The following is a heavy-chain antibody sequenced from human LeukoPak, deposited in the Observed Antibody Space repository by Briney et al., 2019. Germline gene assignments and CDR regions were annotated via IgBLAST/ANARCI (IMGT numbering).Heavy chain of an antibody. CDR1: GFTFSSYA. V-gene: IGHV3-23*01. Sequence: GGSLRLSCAASGFTFSSYAMSWVRQAPRKGLEWVSAISGSVGSTYYADSVKGRFTISRDNSKNTLYLQMNSLRAEDTAVYYCAKDRGLEGVHPDAFDIWGQGTMVTVSS. CDR2: ISGSVGST. D-gene: IGHD3-16*01. J-gene: IGHJ3*02. CDR3: AKDRGLEGVHPDAFDI.